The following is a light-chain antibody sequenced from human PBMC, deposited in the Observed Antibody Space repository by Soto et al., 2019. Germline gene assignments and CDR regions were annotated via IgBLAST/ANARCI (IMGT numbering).Light chain of an antibody. Sequence: QSALTQPASVSGSPGQSITISCTGISSDIGGYNYVSWYQQHPGEAPKLMIYDVSNRRSGVSNRFSGSKSGNTASLTISGLQAEDEADYYCYSYTSSSTVLFGGGTQLTVL. CDR3: YSYTSSSTVL. CDR2: DVS. CDR1: SSDIGGYNY. V-gene: IGLV2-14*01. J-gene: IGLJ2*01.